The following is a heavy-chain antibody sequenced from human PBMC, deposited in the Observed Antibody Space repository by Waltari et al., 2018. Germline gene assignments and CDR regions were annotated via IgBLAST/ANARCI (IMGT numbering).Heavy chain of an antibody. CDR2: IYDSGST. CDR1: GGSISSYY. D-gene: IGHD2-2*01. CDR3: ARGPQLRDHYYFDY. Sequence: QVQLQESGPGLVKPSETLSLTCTVSGGSISSYYWSWLRQPPGKGLEWIGYIYDSGSTNYNPSLKSRVTISVDTSKNQFSLKLSSVTAADTAVYYCARGPQLRDHYYFDYWGQGTLVTVSS. J-gene: IGHJ4*02. V-gene: IGHV4-59*01.